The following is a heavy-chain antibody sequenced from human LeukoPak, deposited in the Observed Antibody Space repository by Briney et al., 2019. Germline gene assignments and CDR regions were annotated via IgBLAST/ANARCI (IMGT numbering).Heavy chain of an antibody. V-gene: IGHV3-23*01. D-gene: IGHD3-22*01. Sequence: GGSLRLSCAASGFTFSSYAMSWVRQAPGKGLEWVSAISGSGGSTYYADSVKGRFTISRDNSKNTLHLQMNSLRAEDTAVYYCAKEGGDYYDSSGDHNDAFDIWGQGTMVTVSS. J-gene: IGHJ3*02. CDR3: AKEGGDYYDSSGDHNDAFDI. CDR1: GFTFSSYA. CDR2: ISGSGGST.